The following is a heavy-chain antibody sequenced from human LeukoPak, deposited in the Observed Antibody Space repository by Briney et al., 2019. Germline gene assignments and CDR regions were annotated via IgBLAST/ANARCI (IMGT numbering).Heavy chain of an antibody. CDR1: GYTFTSYY. Sequence: GASVKVSCKASGYTFTSYYMHWVRQAPGQGLEWMGIINPSGGSTSYAQKFQGRVTITADESTSTAYMELSSLRSEDTAVYYCAREVTIFGVVISYYYGMDVWGQGTTVTVSS. CDR3: AREVTIFGVVISYYYGMDV. CDR2: INPSGGST. J-gene: IGHJ6*02. V-gene: IGHV1-46*01. D-gene: IGHD3-3*01.